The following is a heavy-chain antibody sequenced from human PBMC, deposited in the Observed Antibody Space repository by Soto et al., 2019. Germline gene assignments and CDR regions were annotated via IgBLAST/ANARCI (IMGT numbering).Heavy chain of an antibody. CDR3: ARDLAEWLFSYYYYYYMDV. V-gene: IGHV3-11*01. CDR1: GFTFSDYY. Sequence: QVQLVESGGGLVQPGGSLRLSCAASGFTFSDYYMSWIRQAPGKGLEWVSYISSSGSTIYYADSVKGRFTISRDNAKNSLYLQMNSLRAEDTAVYYCARDLAEWLFSYYYYYYMDVWGKGTTVTVSS. D-gene: IGHD3-3*01. CDR2: ISSSGSTI. J-gene: IGHJ6*03.